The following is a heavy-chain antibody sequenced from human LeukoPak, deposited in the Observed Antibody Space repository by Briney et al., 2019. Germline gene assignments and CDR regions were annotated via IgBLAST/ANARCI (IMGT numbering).Heavy chain of an antibody. CDR1: GFTFSDYY. CDR3: ARHSTALYYYYYMDV. V-gene: IGHV3-11*01. CDR2: ISSSGSTI. D-gene: IGHD1-1*01. J-gene: IGHJ6*03. Sequence: GGSLRLSCAASGFTFSDYYMSWIRQAPGKGLEWVSYISSSGSTIYYADSVKGRFTISRDNSKDTVYLQMNSLRAEDTAVYYCARHSTALYYYYYMDVWGKGTTVTVSS.